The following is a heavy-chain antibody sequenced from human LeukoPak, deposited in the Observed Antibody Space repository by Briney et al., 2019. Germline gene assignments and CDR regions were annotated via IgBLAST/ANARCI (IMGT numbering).Heavy chain of an antibody. J-gene: IGHJ4*02. CDR1: GFTFTNSW. D-gene: IGHD2-8*01. Sequence: GGSLRLSCAASGFTFTNSWMAWVRQAPGKGLEWVANIKQDGSTKHYADSLKGRFTISRDNPKNSLYLQMNSLRADDTAVYYCARDTDGSLDYWGQGILVTV. CDR3: ARDTDGSLDY. CDR2: IKQDGSTK. V-gene: IGHV3-7*01.